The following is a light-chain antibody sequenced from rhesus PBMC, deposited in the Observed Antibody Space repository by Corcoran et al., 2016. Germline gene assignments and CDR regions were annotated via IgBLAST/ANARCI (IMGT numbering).Light chain of an antibody. CDR1: QGISSY. Sequence: DIQMTQSPSSLSASVGDTVTITCRASQGISSYLNWFQQKPGKAPKLLIYDASSWESGVPSRFSGSGSGTEFTLTISRLQPEDFAAYYCLQHNSYPLTFGGGTKVEIK. CDR2: DAS. V-gene: IGKV1-28*01. J-gene: IGKJ4*01. CDR3: LQHNSYPLT.